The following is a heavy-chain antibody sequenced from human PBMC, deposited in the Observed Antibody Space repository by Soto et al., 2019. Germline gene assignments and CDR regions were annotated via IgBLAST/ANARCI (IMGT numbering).Heavy chain of an antibody. CDR2: IYYSGST. Sequence: SETLSLTCTVSGGSISSYYWTWIRQPPGKGLEWIGYIYYSGSTNYNLSLKSRVTISVDTSKTHFSLKLSSVSAADTAMYYCARAQMYYDFWSGLDPWGQGTLVTVSS. J-gene: IGHJ5*02. D-gene: IGHD3-3*01. CDR1: GGSISSYY. V-gene: IGHV4-59*01. CDR3: ARAQMYYDFWSGLDP.